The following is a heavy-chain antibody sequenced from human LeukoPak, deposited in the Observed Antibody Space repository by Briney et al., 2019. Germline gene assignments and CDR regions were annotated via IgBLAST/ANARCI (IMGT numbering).Heavy chain of an antibody. V-gene: IGHV3-48*01. CDR1: GFTFSSYS. J-gene: IGHJ4*02. CDR2: ISSSSSTI. Sequence: PGGSLRLSCAASGFTFSSYSMNWVRQAPGKGLEWVSYISSSSSTIYYADSVEGRFTISRDNAKNSLYLQMNSLRAEDTAVYYCARGGVFDYWGQGTLVTVSS. D-gene: IGHD3-16*01. CDR3: ARGGVFDY.